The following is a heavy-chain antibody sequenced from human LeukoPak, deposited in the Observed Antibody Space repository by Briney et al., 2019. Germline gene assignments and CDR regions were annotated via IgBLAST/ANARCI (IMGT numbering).Heavy chain of an antibody. V-gene: IGHV1-69*04. D-gene: IGHD3-22*01. Sequence: GASVNVSCKASGGTFSSYAISWVRQAPGQGLEWMGRIIPILGIANYAQKFQGRVTITADKSTSTAYMELSSLRSEDTAVYYCARATHYYDSSGYYYQLPFDYWGQGTLVTVSS. CDR3: ARATHYYDSSGYYYQLPFDY. CDR2: IIPILGIA. CDR1: GGTFSSYA. J-gene: IGHJ4*02.